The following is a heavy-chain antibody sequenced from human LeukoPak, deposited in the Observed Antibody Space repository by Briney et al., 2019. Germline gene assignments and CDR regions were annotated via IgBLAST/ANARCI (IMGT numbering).Heavy chain of an antibody. J-gene: IGHJ4*02. CDR2: IHSSGST. CDR1: GGSITSHH. D-gene: IGHD2-2*02. V-gene: IGHV4-59*08. CDR3: ARHGAQAGGYCSSTSCYTFDF. Sequence: SETLSLTCTVPGGSITSHHWSWIRQPPGKGLEWIAYIHSSGSTNHNPSLKSRVTVSLDTSKNQFSLKLSSVTAADTALYYCARHGAQAGGYCSSTSCYTFDFWGQGTQVTVSS.